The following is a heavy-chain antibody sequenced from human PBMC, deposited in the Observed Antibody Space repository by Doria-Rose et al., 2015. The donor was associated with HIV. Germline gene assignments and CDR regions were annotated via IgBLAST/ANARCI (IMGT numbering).Heavy chain of an antibody. CDR1: GYTFTRYA. D-gene: IGHD2-2*01. J-gene: IGHJ4*02. Sequence: QVQLVQSGAEVKKPGASVRVSCKASGYTFTRYAMHWVRQAPGQRPEWMGWINVDNGNTEYSQKFQGRLTITRDTSASTAYMELSSLTSDDTAVYYCAKDRVRVVQVATTLDFWGQGTLVTVSS. CDR2: INVDNGNT. CDR3: AKDRVRVVQVATTLDF. V-gene: IGHV1-3*01.